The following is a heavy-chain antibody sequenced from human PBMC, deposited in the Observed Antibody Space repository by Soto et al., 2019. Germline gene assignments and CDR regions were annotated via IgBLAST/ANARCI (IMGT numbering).Heavy chain of an antibody. J-gene: IGHJ5*02. D-gene: IGHD3-22*01. CDR3: ARDYYDSSGYYYVPWFDP. V-gene: IGHV1-69*13. CDR1: GGTFSSYA. Sequence: ASVKVSCKASGGTFSSYAISWVRQAPGQGLEWMGGIIPIFGTANYAQKFQGRVTITADESTSTAYMELSSLRSEDTAVYYCARDYYDSSGYYYVPWFDPWGQGTLVTVSS. CDR2: IIPIFGTA.